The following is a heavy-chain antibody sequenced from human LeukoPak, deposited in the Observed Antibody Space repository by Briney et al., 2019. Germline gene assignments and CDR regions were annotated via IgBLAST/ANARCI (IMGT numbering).Heavy chain of an antibody. CDR3: ARDQIPLTPYWFFDL. V-gene: IGHV3-48*03. CDR1: GFTFSNSE. CDR2: ISYSGNTI. Sequence: GGSLRLSCAASGFTFSNSEMYWVRQAPGKRLEWISYISYSGNTIYYADSVKGRFTISRDNAKNSLFLQMTSLRAEDTAVYHCARDQIPLTPYWFFDLWGRGTLVTVSS. J-gene: IGHJ2*01.